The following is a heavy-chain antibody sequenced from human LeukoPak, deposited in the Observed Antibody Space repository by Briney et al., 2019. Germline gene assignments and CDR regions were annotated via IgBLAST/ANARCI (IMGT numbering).Heavy chain of an antibody. D-gene: IGHD3-3*01. V-gene: IGHV3-30-3*02. CDR3: AKDAHLYYDFWSGYGFDY. CDR1: GFTFSSYA. CDR2: ISYDGSNK. Sequence: GGSLRLSCAASGFTFSSYAMHWVRQAPGKGLEWVAVISYDGSNKYYADSVKGRFTISRDNSKNTLYLQMNSLRAEDTAVYYCAKDAHLYYDFWSGYGFDYWGQGTLVTVSS. J-gene: IGHJ4*02.